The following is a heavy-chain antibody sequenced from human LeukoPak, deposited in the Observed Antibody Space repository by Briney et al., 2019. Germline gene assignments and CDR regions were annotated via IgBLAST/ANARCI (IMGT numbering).Heavy chain of an antibody. CDR1: GFTFDDYT. D-gene: IGHD3-3*01. CDR2: ISWDGGST. CDR3: AKDQESGFLEWPRPMDV. J-gene: IGHJ6*04. V-gene: IGHV3-43*01. Sequence: PGGSLRLSCAASGFTFDDYTMHWVRQAPGKGLEWVSLISWDGGSTYYADSVKGRFTISRDNSKNSLYLQMNSLRTEDTALYYCAKDQESGFLEWPRPMDVWGKGTTVTVSS.